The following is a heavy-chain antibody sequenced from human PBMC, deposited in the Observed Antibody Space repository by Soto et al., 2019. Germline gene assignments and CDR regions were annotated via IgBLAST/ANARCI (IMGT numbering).Heavy chain of an antibody. D-gene: IGHD6-19*01. CDR1: GGSISSYY. Sequence: QVQLQESGPGLVKPSETLSLTCTVSGGSISSYYWSWIQQPPGKGLEWIGYIYYSGSTNYNPSLKSRVTISVDTSKNQFSLKLSSVTAADTAVYYCAREERAVAGTGGVGFDYWGQGTLVTVSS. CDR3: AREERAVAGTGGVGFDY. CDR2: IYYSGST. J-gene: IGHJ4*02. V-gene: IGHV4-59*01.